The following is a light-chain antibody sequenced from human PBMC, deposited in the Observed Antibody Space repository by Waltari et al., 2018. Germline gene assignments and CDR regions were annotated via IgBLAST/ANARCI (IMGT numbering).Light chain of an antibody. Sequence: EIVLTQSPDTLSLSPGERPTLSCRASQSVNNNYLAWYQQKPGQAPRLLIYGASSRATGIPDRFSGSGSGTDFSLTISGLEPEDFAVYYCQQYGNSFVAFGQGTKLEIK. CDR2: GAS. V-gene: IGKV3-20*01. J-gene: IGKJ2*01. CDR3: QQYGNSFVA. CDR1: QSVNNNY.